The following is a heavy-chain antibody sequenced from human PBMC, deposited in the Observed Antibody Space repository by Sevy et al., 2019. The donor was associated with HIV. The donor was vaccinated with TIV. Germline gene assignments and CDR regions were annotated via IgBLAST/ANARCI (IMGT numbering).Heavy chain of an antibody. D-gene: IGHD3-10*01. Sequence: SETLSLTCTVSGGSIGDYYCTWIRQPAGKGLEWIGRIYTSGSTNYNPSLKSRVTMSVGTSKSQFSLTLSSLTAADTAIYYCARGGGYFDDGFDIWGQGTMVTDSS. V-gene: IGHV4-4*07. CDR1: GGSIGDYY. CDR3: ARGGGYFDDGFDI. CDR2: IYTSGST. J-gene: IGHJ3*02.